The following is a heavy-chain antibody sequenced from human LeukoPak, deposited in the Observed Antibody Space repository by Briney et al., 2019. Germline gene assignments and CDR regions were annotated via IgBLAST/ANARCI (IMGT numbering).Heavy chain of an antibody. CDR3: ARGPGDIVVVPAAYTSYYFDY. Sequence: KPSETLSLTCAVYGGSFSGYYWSWIRQPPGKGLEWIGEINHSGSTNCNPSLKSRVTISVDTSKNQFSLKLSSVTAADTAVYYCARGPGDIVVVPAAYTSYYFDYWGQGTLVTVSS. CDR2: INHSGST. J-gene: IGHJ4*02. CDR1: GGSFSGYY. V-gene: IGHV4-34*01. D-gene: IGHD2-2*01.